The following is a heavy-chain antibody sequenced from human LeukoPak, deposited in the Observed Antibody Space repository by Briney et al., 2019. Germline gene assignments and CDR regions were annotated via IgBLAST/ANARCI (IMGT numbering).Heavy chain of an antibody. J-gene: IGHJ6*03. D-gene: IGHD2-2*01. V-gene: IGHV4-59*12. CDR2: ISYSGST. CDR3: ARVPVVPAPYGYYMDV. CDR1: GGSISSYY. Sequence: SETLSLTCTVSGGSISSYYWSWIRQPPGKGLEWIGYISYSGSTNYNPSLQSRVTISVDTSMNRFSLKLSSVTAADTAVYYCARVPVVPAPYGYYMDVWGKGTTVTVSS.